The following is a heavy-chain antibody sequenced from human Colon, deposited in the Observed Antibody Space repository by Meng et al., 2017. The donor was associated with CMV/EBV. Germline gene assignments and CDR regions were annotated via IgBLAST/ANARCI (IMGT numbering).Heavy chain of an antibody. J-gene: IGHJ4*02. CDR3: ARDRGGLPTDFDY. D-gene: IGHD3-16*01. CDR2: INPNSGGT. V-gene: IGHV1-2*02. CDR1: GYTFTGYY. Sequence: KASGYTFTGYYIHWVRQAPGQGLEWMGWINPNSGGTNYAQNFQGRVTVTRDTSISTAYMELSRLRSDDTAVYYCARDRGGLPTDFDYWGRGTLVTVSS.